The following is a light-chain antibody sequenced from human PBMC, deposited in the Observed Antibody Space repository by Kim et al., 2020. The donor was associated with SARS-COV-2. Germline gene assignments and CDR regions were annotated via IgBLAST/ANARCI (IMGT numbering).Light chain of an antibody. Sequence: QSDTTTYTGTSCDVTRYIYVTWYQHHPGKAPKLLIYDVSKRPSGVPDRFSASKSGNTASLTVSGLQAEDEADYYCSSCAGSNNFVVFGGGTQLTVL. CDR2: DVS. J-gene: IGLJ2*01. V-gene: IGLV2-8*01. CDR3: SSCAGSNNFVV. CDR1: SCDVTRYIY.